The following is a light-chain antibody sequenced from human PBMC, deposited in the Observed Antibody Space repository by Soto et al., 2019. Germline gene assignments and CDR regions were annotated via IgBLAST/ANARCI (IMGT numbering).Light chain of an antibody. Sequence: IRMTQYPSTLSASVGDRVTITCRASQSISSWLAWYQQKPGEAPKLLIYDASSLESGVPSRFGGSGSGTDFTLTISSLQPDDSATYYCQQYNSYWTFGQGTNVDIK. CDR1: QSISSW. CDR3: QQYNSYWT. CDR2: DAS. V-gene: IGKV1-5*01. J-gene: IGKJ1*01.